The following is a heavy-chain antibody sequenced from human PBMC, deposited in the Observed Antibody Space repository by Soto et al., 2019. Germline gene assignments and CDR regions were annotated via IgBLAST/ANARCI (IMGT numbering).Heavy chain of an antibody. CDR2: ISAYNGNT. V-gene: IGHV1-18*01. Sequence: GASVKVSCKASGYTFTSYGISWVRQAPGQGLEWMGWISAYNGNTNYAQKLQGRVTTTTDTSTSTAYMELRSLRSDDTAVYYCARDAVVVVAATYYYYYMDVWGKGTTVTVSS. CDR3: ARDAVVVVAATYYYYYMDV. CDR1: GYTFTSYG. D-gene: IGHD2-15*01. J-gene: IGHJ6*03.